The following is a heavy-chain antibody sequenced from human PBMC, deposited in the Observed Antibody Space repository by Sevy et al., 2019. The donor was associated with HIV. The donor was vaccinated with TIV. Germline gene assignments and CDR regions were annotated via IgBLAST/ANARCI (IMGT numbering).Heavy chain of an antibody. CDR3: ARDDGNYYFHY. J-gene: IGHJ4*02. V-gene: IGHV3-7*01. CDR2: IKQDAGQK. Sequence: GGSLRPSCAASGFTFSKYWMGWVRQAPGKGLEWVANIKQDAGQKYYVDSVKGRFTISRDNAKNSLYLQMNSLRAEDTAVYFCARDDGNYYFHYWGQGTLVTVS. CDR1: GFTFSKYW. D-gene: IGHD1-7*01.